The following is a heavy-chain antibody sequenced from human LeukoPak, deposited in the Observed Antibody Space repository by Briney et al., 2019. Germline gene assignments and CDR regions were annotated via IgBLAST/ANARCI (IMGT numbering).Heavy chain of an antibody. CDR3: ASEFAM. Sequence: SETLSLTCTVSGGSINSGSYYYWSWIRQPAGKGLEWIGRIYTSGTTNYNPSLKSRVTISIDTSKNQVSLKLSSVTAADTAVYYYASEFAMWGQGTLVTVSS. CDR1: GGSINSGSYYY. V-gene: IGHV4-61*02. D-gene: IGHD2-2*01. CDR2: IYTSGTT. J-gene: IGHJ4*02.